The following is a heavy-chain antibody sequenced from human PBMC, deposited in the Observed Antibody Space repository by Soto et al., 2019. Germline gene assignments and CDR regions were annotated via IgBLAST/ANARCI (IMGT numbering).Heavy chain of an antibody. CDR1: GGSISSYY. J-gene: IGHJ6*02. CDR2: IYYSGST. V-gene: IGHV4-59*01. CDR3: ARENAIWYGMDV. D-gene: IGHD3-3*01. Sequence: SETLSLTCTVSGGSISSYYWSWIRQPPGRGLEWIGYIYYSGSTNYSPSLKSRVTISVDTSKNQFSLKLSSVAAADTAGYYCARENAIWYGMDVLGQGTTVTVS.